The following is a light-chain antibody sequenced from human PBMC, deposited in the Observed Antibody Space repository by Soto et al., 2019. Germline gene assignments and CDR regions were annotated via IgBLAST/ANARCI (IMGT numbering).Light chain of an antibody. CDR2: GAS. CDR1: QSVSSCY. Sequence: EIVLTQSPATLSLSPGERATLSCRASQSVSSCYLAWYQQKRGQAPRLLIYGASMRASGIPDRFSGSGSGTDCTLTISGLEPEEVAVYYCQQYGSARAFGGGTKVEIK. CDR3: QQYGSARA. V-gene: IGKV3-20*01. J-gene: IGKJ4*01.